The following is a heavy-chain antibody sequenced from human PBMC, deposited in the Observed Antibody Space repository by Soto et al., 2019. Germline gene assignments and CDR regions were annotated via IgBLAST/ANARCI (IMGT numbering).Heavy chain of an antibody. D-gene: IGHD1-26*01. CDR2: INPHGGST. Sequence: ASVKVSCMAPRATFTIYYINWVRQAPGQGLAWMGVINPHGGSTAYAQKFKGRVTLTRDTSASTVYMEVSSLTSEDTDMHYCARSSGGNFGIIIEGTYWFAPWGQGTLVTVSS. V-gene: IGHV1-46*01. CDR3: ARSSGGNFGIIIEGTYWFAP. CDR1: RATFTIYY. J-gene: IGHJ5*02.